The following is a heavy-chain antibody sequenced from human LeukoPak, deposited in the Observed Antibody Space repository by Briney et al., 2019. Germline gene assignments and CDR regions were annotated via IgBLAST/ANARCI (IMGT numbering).Heavy chain of an antibody. J-gene: IGHJ5*02. V-gene: IGHV1-46*01. D-gene: IGHD5-12*01. Sequence: GASVKVSCKASGYTFTSYYMHWVRQAPGQGLEWMGIINPSGGSTSYAQKFQGRVTMSRDTSTSTVYMEPSSLRSEDTAVYYCARSGYNRRGWFDPWGQGTLVTVSS. CDR1: GYTFTSYY. CDR2: INPSGGST. CDR3: ARSGYNRRGWFDP.